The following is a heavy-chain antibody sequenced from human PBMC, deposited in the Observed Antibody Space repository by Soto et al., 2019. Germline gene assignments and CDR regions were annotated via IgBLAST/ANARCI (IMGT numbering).Heavy chain of an antibody. V-gene: IGHV1-2*04. Sequence: ASVKVSCKASGYTFTGYYMHWVRQAPGQGLEWMGWINPNSGGTNYAQKFRGWVTMTRDTSISTAYMELSRLGSDDTAVFYWAGGGGSYFGGYYFDYWGQGTLVTVSS. CDR1: GYTFTGYY. D-gene: IGHD1-26*01. J-gene: IGHJ4*02. CDR2: INPNSGGT. CDR3: AGGGGSYFGGYYFDY.